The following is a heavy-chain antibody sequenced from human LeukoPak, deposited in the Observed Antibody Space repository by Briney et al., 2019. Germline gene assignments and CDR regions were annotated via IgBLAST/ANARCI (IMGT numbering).Heavy chain of an antibody. Sequence: GGSLRLSCAASGFALSSHWMTWVRQVPGRGPEWVANVNRDGSETYYLGSVKGRFIISRDNAKNSLYLQMNTLRADDTAVYYCARDGFGTGSNWGQGTLVTVSS. D-gene: IGHD3-16*01. CDR2: VNRDGSET. J-gene: IGHJ4*02. CDR1: GFALSSHW. V-gene: IGHV3-7*03. CDR3: ARDGFGTGSN.